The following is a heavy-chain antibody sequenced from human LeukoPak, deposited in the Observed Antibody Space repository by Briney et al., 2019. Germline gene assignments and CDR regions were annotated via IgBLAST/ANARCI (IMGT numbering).Heavy chain of an antibody. CDR3: ARESASGSWPDY. V-gene: IGHV3-21*04. CDR2: ISSSSYI. Sequence: PGGSPRLSCAASGFTFSSYSMNWVRQAPGKGLEWVSSISSSSYIYYADSVTGRFTISRDNAKNSLYLQMNSLRAEDTAVYYCARESASGSWPDYWGQGTLVTVSS. D-gene: IGHD6-13*01. J-gene: IGHJ4*02. CDR1: GFTFSSYS.